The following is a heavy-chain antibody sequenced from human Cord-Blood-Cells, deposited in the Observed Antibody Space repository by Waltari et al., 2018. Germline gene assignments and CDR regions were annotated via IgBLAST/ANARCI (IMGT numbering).Heavy chain of an antibody. CDR2: INHSGST. CDR3: ARAPLTGYYFDY. J-gene: IGHJ4*02. CDR1: GGSFSGYY. D-gene: IGHD7-27*01. V-gene: IGHV4-34*01. Sequence: QLQLQQWGAGLLKPSETLSLTCAVYGGSFSGYYWTWVRQPPGKGLEWIGEINHSGSTNYNPSLKSRVTISVDTSKNQFSLKLSSVTAADTAVYYCARAPLTGYYFDYWGQGTLVTVSS.